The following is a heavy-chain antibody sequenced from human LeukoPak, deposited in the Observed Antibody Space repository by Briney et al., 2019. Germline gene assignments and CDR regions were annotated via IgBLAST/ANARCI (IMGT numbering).Heavy chain of an antibody. J-gene: IGHJ4*02. CDR3: ARRQTYFDY. CDR2: IYYSGST. CDR1: NGSISPYS. Sequence: KPSETLSLTCSVSNGSISPYSWSWIRQPPGKGLEWIGYIYYSGSTKYNPSLKSRVTISLDTSKKQFSLKLSSVTAADTALYYCARRQTYFDYWGQGTLVTVSS. V-gene: IGHV4-59*08.